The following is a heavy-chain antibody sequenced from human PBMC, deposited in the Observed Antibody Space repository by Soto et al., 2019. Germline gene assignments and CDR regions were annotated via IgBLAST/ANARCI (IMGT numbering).Heavy chain of an antibody. CDR2: IYYSGST. D-gene: IGHD6-19*01. CDR1: GGSISSGGYY. CDR3: ARAGSSGWYYGMDV. Sequence: SETLSLTCTVSGGSISSGGYYWSWIRQHPGKGLEWIGYIYYSGSTNYNPSLKSRVTISVDTSKNQFSLKLSSVTAADTAVYYCARAGSSGWYYGMDVWGQGTTVTVSS. J-gene: IGHJ6*02. V-gene: IGHV4-61*08.